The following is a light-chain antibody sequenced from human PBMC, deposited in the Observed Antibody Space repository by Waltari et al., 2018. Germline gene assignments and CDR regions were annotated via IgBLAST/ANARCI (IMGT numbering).Light chain of an antibody. J-gene: IGKJ4*01. V-gene: IGKV1-39*01. Sequence: DIQMTQSPSSLSASVGDRVTITCRASQSINNYLNWYQQNPGKAPKLLIYAASSLQGGVPSRFSGSGSGTDFTLTISSLQAEDVAIYYCQQYYNAPLTFGGGTKVEIK. CDR2: AAS. CDR3: QQYYNAPLT. CDR1: QSINNY.